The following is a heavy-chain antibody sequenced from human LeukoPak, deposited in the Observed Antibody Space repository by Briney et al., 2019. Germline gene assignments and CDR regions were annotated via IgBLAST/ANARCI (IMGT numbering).Heavy chain of an antibody. CDR1: GYTFTSYD. Sequence: ASVKVSCKASGYTFTSYDINWVRQATGQGLEWMGWMNPNSGNTGYVQKFQGRVTMTRNTSISTAYMELSSLRSEDTAVYYCAGEAAPIAVATPVRYYYYYGMDVWGQGTTVTVSS. D-gene: IGHD6-19*01. CDR3: AGEAAPIAVATPVRYYYYYGMDV. J-gene: IGHJ6*02. CDR2: MNPNSGNT. V-gene: IGHV1-8*01.